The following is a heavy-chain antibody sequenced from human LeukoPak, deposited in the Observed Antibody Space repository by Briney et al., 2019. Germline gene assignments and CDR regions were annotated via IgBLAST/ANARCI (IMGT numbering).Heavy chain of an antibody. CDR1: GFTFSNAW. CDR3: ARDVRPDY. J-gene: IGHJ4*02. CDR2: IKQDGTEK. V-gene: IGHV3-7*04. Sequence: GGSLRLSCAASGFTFSNAWMTWVRQAPGEGLEWVANIKQDGTEKYYMDSVKGRFSISRDNAKNSLYLQMNALRAEDTAVYYCARDVRPDYWGQGTLVTVST. D-gene: IGHD6-6*01.